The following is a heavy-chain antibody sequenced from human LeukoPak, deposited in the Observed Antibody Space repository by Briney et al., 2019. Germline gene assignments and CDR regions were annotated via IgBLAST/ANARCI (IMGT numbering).Heavy chain of an antibody. Sequence: TLSLTCPVSGGSISDYYWSWIRQPPGKGLEGIGWIFGSGSSNYNPSLKSRLTISVDTSKNQFSLKLTSATAADTAVYYCAREKDTGSNHAKIRYDIWSQGTMVTVSS. J-gene: IGHJ3*02. CDR2: IFGSGSS. D-gene: IGHD1-26*01. CDR1: GGSISDYY. V-gene: IGHV4-59*01. CDR3: AREKDTGSNHAKIRYDI.